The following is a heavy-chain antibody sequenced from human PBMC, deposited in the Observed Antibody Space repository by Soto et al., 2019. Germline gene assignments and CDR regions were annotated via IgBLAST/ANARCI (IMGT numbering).Heavy chain of an antibody. CDR3: ARDTGGSYDY. CDR1: GFAFDDYY. D-gene: IGHD1-26*01. CDR2: TRDKPNNYAA. Sequence: EGQLVQSGGGLVQPGGSLRLSCTASGFAFDDYYMDWVRQVPGKGLEWIGRTRDKPNNYAAEYVASVKGRFTISRYASKDSMYLQMNTVKTEDTAVYYCARDTGGSYDYWGQGALVIVSS. V-gene: IGHV3-72*01. J-gene: IGHJ4*02.